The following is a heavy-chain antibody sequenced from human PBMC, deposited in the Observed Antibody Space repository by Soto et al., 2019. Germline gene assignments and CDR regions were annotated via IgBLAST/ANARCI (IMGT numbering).Heavy chain of an antibody. CDR3: AKDVEGYDILTGYYVCLWDY. CDR1: GLTLSSYA. J-gene: IGHJ4*02. V-gene: IGHV3-23*01. D-gene: IGHD3-9*01. Sequence: GGSLRLSCAGSGLTLSSYAMSWVRQAPGKGLEWVSAISGSGGSTYYADSVKGRFTISRDNSKNTLYLQMNSLRAEDTAVYYCAKDVEGYDILTGYYVCLWDYWGQGTLVTVSS. CDR2: ISGSGGST.